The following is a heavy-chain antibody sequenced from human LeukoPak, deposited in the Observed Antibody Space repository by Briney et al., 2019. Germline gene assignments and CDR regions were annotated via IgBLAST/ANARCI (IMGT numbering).Heavy chain of an antibody. D-gene: IGHD6-13*01. CDR2: ISWYSGSI. CDR1: GFNFDDYA. CDR3: AKDLGLSRIAAAGYYYYYGMDV. J-gene: IGHJ6*02. Sequence: GGPLTLFCAASGFNFDDYAMHWLRQAPGKGLEWVSGISWYSGSIGYADSVKGRFTISRDNAKNSLYLQMNSLRAEDTALYYCAKDLGLSRIAAAGYYYYYGMDVWGQGTTVTVSS. V-gene: IGHV3-9*01.